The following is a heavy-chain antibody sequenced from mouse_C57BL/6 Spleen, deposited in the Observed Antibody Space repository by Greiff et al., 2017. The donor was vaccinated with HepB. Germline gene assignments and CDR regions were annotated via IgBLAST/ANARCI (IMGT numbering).Heavy chain of an antibody. V-gene: IGHV5-9*01. D-gene: IGHD3-2*02. Sequence: EVKLMESGGGLVKPGGSLKLSCAASGFTFSSYTMSWVRQTPEKRLEWVATISGGGGNTYYPDSVKGRFTISRDNAKNTLYLQMSSLRSEDTALYYCARRGDSLGYQFAYWGQGTLVTVSA. CDR1: GFTFSSYT. J-gene: IGHJ3*01. CDR3: ARRGDSLGYQFAY. CDR2: ISGGGGNT.